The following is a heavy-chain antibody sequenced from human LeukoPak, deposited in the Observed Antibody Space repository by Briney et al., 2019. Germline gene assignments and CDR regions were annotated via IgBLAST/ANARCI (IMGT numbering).Heavy chain of an antibody. D-gene: IGHD1-26*01. Sequence: PSETLSLTCSVSGGSINSCYWSWIRQPPGKGLEWIGLLYPSGSTNYNPSLKSRVTISVDTSRTQFSLKLSSMTAADTAVYYCAGGHYPLEYWGQGTLVTVSS. V-gene: IGHV4-59*01. J-gene: IGHJ4*02. CDR3: AGGHYPLEY. CDR2: LYPSGST. CDR1: GGSINSCY.